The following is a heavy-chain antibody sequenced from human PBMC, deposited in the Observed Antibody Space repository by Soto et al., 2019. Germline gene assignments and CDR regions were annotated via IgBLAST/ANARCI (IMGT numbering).Heavy chain of an antibody. CDR2: IGASGDNT. Sequence: EVQLLESGGGLVQPGGSLRHSCAASGFTFNRFAMTWVRQAPGKGLEWVSTIGASGDNTFYADSVKGRFTISRDNSGDTLFLQMNRLRAEDTALYYCAKLGYCSGGTCYLDYYNGLDVWGQGTTVTVSS. J-gene: IGHJ6*02. D-gene: IGHD2-15*01. V-gene: IGHV3-23*01. CDR3: AKLGYCSGGTCYLDYYNGLDV. CDR1: GFTFNRFA.